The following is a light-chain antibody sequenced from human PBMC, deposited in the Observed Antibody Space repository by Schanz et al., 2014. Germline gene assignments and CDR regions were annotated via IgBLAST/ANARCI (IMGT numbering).Light chain of an antibody. J-gene: IGKJ2*01. V-gene: IGKV4-1*01. CDR2: WAS. CDR3: QQYNNWYT. Sequence: DIVLTQSPDSLAVSLGERATIHCKSSQSILYSSNNKNYLAWYQQKPGQPPKLLIYWASTRRSGVPDRFSGSGSGTDFTLTISSLQAEDVAVYYCQQYNNWYTFGQGTKLEIK. CDR1: QSILYSSNNKNY.